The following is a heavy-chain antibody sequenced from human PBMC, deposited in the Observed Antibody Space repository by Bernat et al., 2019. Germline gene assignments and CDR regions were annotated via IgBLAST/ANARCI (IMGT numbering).Heavy chain of an antibody. CDR3: TRAGAIAEQTFDY. CDR1: GLTFSDST. Sequence: EVQLAESGGGLVQPGRSLKLSCAASGLTFSDSTMQWVRQASGKGLEWVGLVRTKDNGFSTSYAASVKGRFTISKYDSKKTAYLQMNSLKIEDTSVYYCTRAGAIAEQTFDYWGQGTLVTVSS. D-gene: IGHD6-13*01. J-gene: IGHJ4*02. V-gene: IGHV3-73*01. CDR2: VRTKDNGFST.